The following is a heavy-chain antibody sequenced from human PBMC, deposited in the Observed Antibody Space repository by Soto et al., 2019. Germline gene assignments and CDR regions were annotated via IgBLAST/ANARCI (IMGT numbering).Heavy chain of an antibody. CDR1: EFTFISYA. J-gene: IGHJ5*02. CDR2: ISGSGGST. CDR3: AKDRYSSGLFDP. V-gene: IGHV3-23*01. Sequence: GGSLRLSFTASEFTFISYAMSGVRPAPGKGLEWVSAISGSGGSTYYADSVKGRFTISRVNSKNTLYLQMNSLRAEDTAVYYCAKDRYSSGLFDPWGQGTLVTVSS. D-gene: IGHD6-19*01.